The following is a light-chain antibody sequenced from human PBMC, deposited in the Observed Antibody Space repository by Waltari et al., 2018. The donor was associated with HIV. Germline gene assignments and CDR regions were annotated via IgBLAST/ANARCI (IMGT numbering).Light chain of an antibody. Sequence: SLLTQPPSVFAAPGQNVSFPYPRGNSIVENTYVYWYQQVPGKAPRLLIYDNEKRPSGIPDRFSASKAGMSATLDITGLQIVDEADYYCGTWGSSLNLYVFGPGTTVAVL. CDR2: DNE. CDR1: NSIVENTY. CDR3: GTWGSSLNLYV. V-gene: IGLV1-51*01. J-gene: IGLJ1*01.